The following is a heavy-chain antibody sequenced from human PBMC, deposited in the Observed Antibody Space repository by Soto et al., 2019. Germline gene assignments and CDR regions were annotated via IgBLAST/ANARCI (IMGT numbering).Heavy chain of an antibody. CDR1: GGSISGYY. Sequence: SETLSLTCTVSGGSISGYYWSWIRQHPGKGLEWIGYIYYSGSTYYNPSLKSRVTISVDTSKNQFSLKLSSVTAADTAVYYCARGFGAAAGTEDYGGNFFDYWGQGTLVTVSS. J-gene: IGHJ4*02. CDR2: IYYSGST. CDR3: ARGFGAAAGTEDYGGNFFDY. V-gene: IGHV4-31*03. D-gene: IGHD6-13*01.